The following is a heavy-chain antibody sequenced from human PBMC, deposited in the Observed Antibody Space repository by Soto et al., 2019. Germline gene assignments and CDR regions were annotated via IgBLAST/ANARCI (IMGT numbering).Heavy chain of an antibody. CDR1: GFAVSSKY. V-gene: IGHV3-53*01. CDR3: VQTTGWPGFDF. D-gene: IGHD6-19*01. Sequence: EVQLVESGGGLIQPGGSLRLSCAASGFAVSSKYMTWVRQAPGKGLEWVSVIYGGGTTYYADSVKGRFTISRDTSKNTLYLQMNSLRAEDTAVYYGVQTTGWPGFDFWGQGTRVTVSS. J-gene: IGHJ4*02. CDR2: IYGGGTT.